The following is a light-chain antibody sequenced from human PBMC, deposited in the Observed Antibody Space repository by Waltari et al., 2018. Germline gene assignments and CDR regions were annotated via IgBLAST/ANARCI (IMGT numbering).Light chain of an antibody. CDR2: DVT. CDR1: SSDVGYHNY. CDR3: CSFARSSTLV. J-gene: IGLJ2*01. Sequence: QSALTPPPSVSGSPGQSVTISCTGTSSDVGYHNYVSWYQEHPGKPPKLMIYDVTKRPSGVPDRFSGSNSGNTASLTVSGLQAEDEADYYCCSFARSSTLVFGGGTKLTVL. V-gene: IGLV2-11*01.